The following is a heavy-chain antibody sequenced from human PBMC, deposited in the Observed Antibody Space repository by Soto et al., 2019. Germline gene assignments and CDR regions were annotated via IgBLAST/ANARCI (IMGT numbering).Heavy chain of an antibody. CDR3: AIASVTRIRGEPPSH. CDR1: GIIFSAFA. J-gene: IGHJ4*02. D-gene: IGHD3-10*01. Sequence: EVQLLESGGGLVQPGGSLRLSCTTSGIIFSAFAMSWVRQAPGKGLELVSGITGSGGSTNYADSVKGRFTIFRDNSKATQYLQMPSLGVDDTVIYCGAIASVTRIRGEPPSHWGQGTLVTVSS. V-gene: IGHV3-23*01. CDR2: ITGSGGST.